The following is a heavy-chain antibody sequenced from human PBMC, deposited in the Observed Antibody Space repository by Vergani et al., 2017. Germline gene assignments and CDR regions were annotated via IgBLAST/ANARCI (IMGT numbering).Heavy chain of an antibody. CDR1: GFTFDDYA. V-gene: IGHV3-9*01. J-gene: IGHJ4*02. CDR3: AKRDSVGWLDY. Sequence: EVQLVESGGGLVQPGRSLRLSCAASGFTFDDYAMHWVRQAPGKGLEWVSGISWNSGSIGYADSVKGRFTISRDNAKNSLYLQMNSLRAEDTAVYYCAKRDSVGWLDYWGQGTLVTVSS. D-gene: IGHD3-10*01. CDR2: ISWNSGSI.